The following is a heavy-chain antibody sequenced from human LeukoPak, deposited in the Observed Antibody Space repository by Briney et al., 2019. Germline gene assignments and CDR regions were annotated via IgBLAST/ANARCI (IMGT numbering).Heavy chain of an antibody. CDR3: TRLKNGYGDY. CDR2: IYPGDSDT. CDR1: GYSFTTNW. D-gene: IGHD5-12*01. V-gene: IGHV5-51*01. Sequence: PGESLKISCKGSGYSFTTNWIGWVRQMPGKGLEWMGLIYPGDSDTRYSPSFQGQVTISADKSISTAYLQWSSLKASDTAMHYCTRLKNGYGDYWGQGTLVTVSS. J-gene: IGHJ4*02.